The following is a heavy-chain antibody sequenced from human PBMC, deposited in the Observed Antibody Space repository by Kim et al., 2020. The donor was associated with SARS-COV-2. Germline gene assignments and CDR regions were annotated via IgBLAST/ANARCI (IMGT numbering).Heavy chain of an antibody. Sequence: ASVKVSCKASGYTFTSYYMHWVRQAPGQGLEWMGIINPSGGSTSYAQKFQGRVTMTRDTSTSTVYLELSSLRSEDTAVYYCARDLVWFGEFAALDYWCQGTLVTVSS. D-gene: IGHD3-10*01. V-gene: IGHV1-46*01. CDR1: GYTFTSYY. CDR2: INPSGGST. CDR3: ARDLVWFGEFAALDY. J-gene: IGHJ4*02.